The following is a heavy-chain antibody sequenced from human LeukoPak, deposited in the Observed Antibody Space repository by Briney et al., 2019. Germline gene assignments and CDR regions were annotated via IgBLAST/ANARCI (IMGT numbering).Heavy chain of an antibody. CDR2: ISSSSSYI. V-gene: IGHV3-21*01. Sequence: KSGGSLRLSCAASGFTFSSYSMNWVRQAPEKGLEWVSSISSSSSYIYYADSVKGRFTISRDNAKNSLYLQMNSLRAEDTAVYYCARLGQGYFDLWGRGTLVTVSS. D-gene: IGHD7-27*01. J-gene: IGHJ2*01. CDR3: ARLGQGYFDL. CDR1: GFTFSSYS.